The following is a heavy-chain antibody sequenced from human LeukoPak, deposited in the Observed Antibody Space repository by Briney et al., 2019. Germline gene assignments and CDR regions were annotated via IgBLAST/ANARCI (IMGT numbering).Heavy chain of an antibody. CDR3: ARAPMSYDSSGFGGAFDI. CDR1: RFTFSDYA. D-gene: IGHD3-22*01. CDR2: ISGSGGST. Sequence: PGGSLRLSCAASRFTFSDYAMSRVRQAPGKGLEWVSVISGSGGSTYYPDSVKGRFTISRDNSKNTLYLQMNSLRAEDTAMYYCARAPMSYDSSGFGGAFDIWGQGTMVTVSS. J-gene: IGHJ3*02. V-gene: IGHV3-23*01.